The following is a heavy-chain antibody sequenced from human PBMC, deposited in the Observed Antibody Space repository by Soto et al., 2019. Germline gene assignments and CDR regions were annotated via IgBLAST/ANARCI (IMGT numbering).Heavy chain of an antibody. CDR2: ISAYNGNT. V-gene: IGHV1-18*01. Sequence: ASVKVSCKASGYTFTSYGISWVRQAPGQGLEWMGWISAYNGNTNYAQKLQGRVTMTTDTSTSTAYMELRSLRSDDTAVYYCARLGGITMVLGVITPLLGWFDPWGQGTLVPVSS. CDR1: GYTFTSYG. CDR3: ARLGGITMVLGVITPLLGWFDP. D-gene: IGHD3-10*01. J-gene: IGHJ5*02.